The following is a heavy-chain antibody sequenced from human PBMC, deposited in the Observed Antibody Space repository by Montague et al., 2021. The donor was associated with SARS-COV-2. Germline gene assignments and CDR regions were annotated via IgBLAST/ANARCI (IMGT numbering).Heavy chain of an antibody. Sequence: SPRLSCATSGFSFSSYWMHWVRQAPGKGLVWVSRINSDGSSTSYADSVKGRFTISRDNAKNTLYLQMNSLRAEDTAVYYCVFLGGHFDYWGQGTLVTVSS. V-gene: IGHV3-74*01. J-gene: IGHJ4*02. CDR2: INSDGSST. CDR3: VFLGGHFDY. D-gene: IGHD3-16*01. CDR1: GFSFSSYW.